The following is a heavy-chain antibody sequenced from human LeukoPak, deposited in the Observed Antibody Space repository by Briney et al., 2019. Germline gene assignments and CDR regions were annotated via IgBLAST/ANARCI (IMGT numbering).Heavy chain of an antibody. J-gene: IGHJ4*02. CDR2: INQDGREE. CDR3: VRDGGVSGYDLLDY. V-gene: IGHV3-7*01. D-gene: IGHD5-12*01. CDR1: GFTLSNYW. Sequence: PGGSLRLSFAASGFTLSNYWMTWGRQAPAKGLEWVAHINQDGREEHYMDSVKARFTISRDNPKNALPLQMNSLRAEDTTVYYCVRDGGVSGYDLLDYWPQGTLVTVPS.